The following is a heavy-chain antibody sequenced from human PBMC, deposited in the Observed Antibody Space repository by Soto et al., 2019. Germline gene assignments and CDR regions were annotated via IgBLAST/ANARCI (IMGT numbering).Heavy chain of an antibody. CDR3: AKSSGWYQLFYH. D-gene: IGHD6-19*01. CDR1: GFTFADYA. J-gene: IGHJ4*02. V-gene: IGHV3-9*01. Sequence: EVQLVEFGGGLVQPGGSLRLSCAASGFTFADYAMHWVRQVPGKGLEWVSGISWNRGSIGYADSVKGRFTISRDNAKNSLYLQMNSLRVEDTALYYCAKSSGWYQLFYHWGQGTLVTVAS. CDR2: ISWNRGSI.